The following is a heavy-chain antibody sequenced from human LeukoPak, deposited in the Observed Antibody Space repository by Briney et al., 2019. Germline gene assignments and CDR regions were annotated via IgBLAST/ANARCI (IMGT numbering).Heavy chain of an antibody. J-gene: IGHJ4*02. D-gene: IGHD5-12*01. V-gene: IGHV1-2*02. CDR2: INPNSGGT. CDR3: ARSYCGHDFMI. Sequence: ASVKVSCKASGYTFIGYYMHWVRQAPGQGLEWMGWINPNSGGTNYAQKFQGRVTMTRDTSISTAYMELSSLRSDDTAVYYCARSYCGHDFMIWGQGTLVTVSS. CDR1: GYTFIGYY.